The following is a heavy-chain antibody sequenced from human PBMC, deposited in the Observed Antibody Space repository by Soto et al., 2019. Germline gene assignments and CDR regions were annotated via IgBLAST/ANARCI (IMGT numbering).Heavy chain of an antibody. V-gene: IGHV3-74*01. CDR3: ARAPAAIDY. CDR2: INRDGTTI. J-gene: IGHJ4*02. D-gene: IGHD2-2*01. CDR1: GFTFTAYW. Sequence: GGSLRLSCAASGFTFTAYWMHWVRQAPGKGLEWVARINRDGTTISYGDSVKGRFTISRDNAKNSLYLQMNSLRVEDTAVYYCARAPAAIDYWGQGTLVTVSS.